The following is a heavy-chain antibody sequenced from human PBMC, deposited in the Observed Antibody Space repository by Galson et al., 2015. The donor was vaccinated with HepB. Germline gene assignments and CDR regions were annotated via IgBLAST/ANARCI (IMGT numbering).Heavy chain of an antibody. J-gene: IGHJ5*02. Sequence: SVKVSCKASGGTFSSYAISWVRQAPGQGLEWMGGIIPIFGTANYAQKFQGRVTITADESTSTAYMELSSLRSEDTAVYYCARELRYLPGWFDPWGQGTLVTVSS. D-gene: IGHD3-9*01. CDR1: GGTFSSYA. CDR2: IIPIFGTA. V-gene: IGHV1-69*13. CDR3: ARELRYLPGWFDP.